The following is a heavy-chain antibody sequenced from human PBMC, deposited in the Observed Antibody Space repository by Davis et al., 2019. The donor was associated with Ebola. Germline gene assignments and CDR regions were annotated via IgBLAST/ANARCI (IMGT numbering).Heavy chain of an antibody. Sequence: PGGSLRLSCAASGFTFSSYAMHWVRQAPGKGLEWVAVISYDGSNKYYADSVKGRFTISRDNSKNTLYLQMNSLRAEDTAVYYCAKDPLDCSSTSCYTLYYYYYMDVWGKGTTVTVSS. CDR3: AKDPLDCSSTSCYTLYYYYYMDV. CDR2: ISYDGSNK. V-gene: IGHV3-30-3*01. J-gene: IGHJ6*03. D-gene: IGHD2-2*02. CDR1: GFTFSSYA.